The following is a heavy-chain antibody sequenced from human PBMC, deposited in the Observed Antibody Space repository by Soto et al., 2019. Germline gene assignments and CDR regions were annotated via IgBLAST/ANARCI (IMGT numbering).Heavy chain of an antibody. CDR2: IIPIFGTA. J-gene: IGHJ6*02. V-gene: IGHV1-69*12. CDR3: ARDSGIAAAGPSTYYGMDV. Sequence: QVQLVQSGAEVKKPGSSVKVSCKASGGTFSSYAISWVRQAPGQGLEWMGGIIPIFGTANYAQKFQGRVTSTADEPTSTAYMELSSLRSEDTAVYYCARDSGIAAAGPSTYYGMDVWGQGTTVTVSS. CDR1: GGTFSSYA. D-gene: IGHD6-13*01.